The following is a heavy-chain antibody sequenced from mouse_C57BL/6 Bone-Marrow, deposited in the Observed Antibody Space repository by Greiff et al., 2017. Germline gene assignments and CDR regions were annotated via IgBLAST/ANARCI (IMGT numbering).Heavy chain of an antibody. J-gene: IGHJ2*01. CDR2: IDPETGGT. D-gene: IGHD1-1*01. CDR1: GYTFTDYE. CDR3: TRGGYYSFDY. V-gene: IGHV1-15*01. Sequence: QVQLKQSGAELVRPGASVTLSCKASGYTFTDYELHWVKQTPVHGLEWIGAIDPETGGTAYNQKFKGKAILTADKSSSTAYMELRSLTSEDSAVYYCTRGGYYSFDYWGQGTTLTVSS.